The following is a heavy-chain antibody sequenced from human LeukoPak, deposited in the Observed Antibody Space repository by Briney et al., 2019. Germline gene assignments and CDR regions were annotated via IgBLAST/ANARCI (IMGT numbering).Heavy chain of an antibody. D-gene: IGHD6-13*01. J-gene: IGHJ4*02. CDR2: ISSSSSYI. CDR1: GFTFSSYS. V-gene: IGHV3-21*01. CDR3: ARDLSSWYYFDY. Sequence: GGSLRLSCAASGFTFSSYSMNWVRQAPGKGLEWVSSISSSSSYIYYADSVKGRFTISRDNAKNSLYLQINSLRAEDTAVYCCARDLSSWYYFDYWGQGTLVTVSS.